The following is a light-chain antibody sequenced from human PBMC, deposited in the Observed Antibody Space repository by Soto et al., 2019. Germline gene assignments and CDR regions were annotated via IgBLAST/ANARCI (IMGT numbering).Light chain of an antibody. Sequence: EIVLTQSPGTLSLSPGERATLSCRASQSVSSSYLAWYQQKPGQAPRLLIYGASSRATGISDRISGSGSGTDFTLIISRLELEDFAVYYRRQYSSSQPTFAGGPKVAIK. CDR2: GAS. CDR3: RQYSSSQPT. J-gene: IGKJ4*01. V-gene: IGKV3-20*01. CDR1: QSVSSSY.